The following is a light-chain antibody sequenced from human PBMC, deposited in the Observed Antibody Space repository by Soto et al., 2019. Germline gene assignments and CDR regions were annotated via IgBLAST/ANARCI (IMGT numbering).Light chain of an antibody. CDR3: QRYGSARRT. J-gene: IGKJ4*01. CDR2: GAS. V-gene: IGKV3-20*01. CDR1: QSVSSNY. Sequence: EIVLTQSPGTLSLSPGERATISCRASQSVSSNYLAWYQQKPGQAPRLLMSGASSRATGIPDRFSGSGSGTDFIITISRLEPEEFAVYKCQRYGSARRTFGRMTKVDIK.